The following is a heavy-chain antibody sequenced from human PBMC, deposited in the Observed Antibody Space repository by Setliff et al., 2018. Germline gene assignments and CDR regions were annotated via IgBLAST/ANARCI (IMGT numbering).Heavy chain of an antibody. CDR3: ARWGENSGRPDWRAFDI. D-gene: IGHD1-26*01. CDR1: GGSITSHY. J-gene: IGHJ3*02. CDR2: IDYSGTT. V-gene: IGHV4-59*08. Sequence: PSETLSLTCTVSGGSITSHYWSWIRQSPGKGLEWIGYIDYSGTTNYNPSLNSRVTISLDTSKNQFSLKLISVTAADTAVYYCARWGENSGRPDWRAFDIWGQGTMVTVSS.